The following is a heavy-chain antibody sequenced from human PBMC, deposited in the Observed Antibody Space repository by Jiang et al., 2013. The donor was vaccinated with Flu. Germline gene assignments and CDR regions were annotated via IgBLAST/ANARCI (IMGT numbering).Heavy chain of an antibody. D-gene: IGHD6-25*01. V-gene: IGHV5-10-1*01. CDR3: ARHALGSSGWHYFDD. Sequence: GAEVKKPGESLTISCKTSGYSFTNYWITWVRQMPGKGLEWMGRIDPRSSYTSYSPSFQGHVTISVDKSITTAYLQWSSLEASDTAMYYCARHALGSSGWHYFDDWAREPWSPSPQ. J-gene: IGHJ4*02. CDR1: GYSFTNYW. CDR2: IDPRSSYT.